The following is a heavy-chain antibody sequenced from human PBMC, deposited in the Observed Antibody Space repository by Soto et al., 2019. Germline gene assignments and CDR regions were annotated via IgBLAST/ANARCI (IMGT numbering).Heavy chain of an antibody. CDR2: IYYSGST. J-gene: IGHJ5*02. CDR3: ARHVGYCSGGSCRQNWFDP. CDR1: GGSISSYY. Sequence: QVQLQESGPGLVKPSETLSLTCTVSGGSISSYYWSWIRQPPGKGLEWIGYIYYSGSTNYNPSLKGRFTISVDTPKNQFSLKLSAVTAADTAVYYCARHVGYCSGGSCRQNWFDPWGQGTLVTVSS. V-gene: IGHV4-59*08. D-gene: IGHD2-15*01.